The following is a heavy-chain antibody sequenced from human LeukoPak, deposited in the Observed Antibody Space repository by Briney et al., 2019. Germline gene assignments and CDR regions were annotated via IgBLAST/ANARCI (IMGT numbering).Heavy chain of an antibody. CDR1: GFTFSDYY. D-gene: IGHD5-18*01. V-gene: IGHV3-11*01. CDR2: ISSSGSTI. J-gene: IGHJ4*02. Sequence: GVLRLPCAASGFTFSDYYMSWIRQAPGKGLEWVSYISSSGSTIYYADSVKGRFTISRDNAKNSLYLQMNSLRAEDTAVYYCARDSGYSYGWFFPLGYWGQGTLVTVSS. CDR3: ARDSGYSYGWFFPLGY.